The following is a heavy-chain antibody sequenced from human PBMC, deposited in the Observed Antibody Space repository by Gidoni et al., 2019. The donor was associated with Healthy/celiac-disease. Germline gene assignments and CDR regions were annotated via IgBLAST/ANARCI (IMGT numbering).Heavy chain of an antibody. D-gene: IGHD3-3*01. J-gene: IGHJ4*02. CDR1: VFTFSSYS. CDR2: MSSSSNTI. V-gene: IGHV3-48*02. CDR3: ARGYDFWSGSPDY. Sequence: EVQLVESGGGLVQPGWSLRLSCAASVFTFSSYSMNWVRQTPGKGLEWVSYMSSSSNTIYYADSVKGRFTISRDNAKNSLYLQMNSLRDEDTAVYYCARGYDFWSGSPDYWGQGTLVTVSS.